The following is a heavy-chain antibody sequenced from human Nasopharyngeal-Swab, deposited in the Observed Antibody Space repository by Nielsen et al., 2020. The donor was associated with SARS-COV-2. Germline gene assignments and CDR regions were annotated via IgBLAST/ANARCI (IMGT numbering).Heavy chain of an antibody. CDR2: ISAYNGNT. CDR3: ARDTYDFWIKLYYYYYYGMDV. Sequence: ASVNVSCKASGYTFTSYGISWVRQAPGQGLEWMGWISAYNGNTNYAQKLQGRVTMTTDTSTSTAYMELRSLRSDDTAVYYCARDTYDFWIKLYYYYYYGMDVWGQGTTVTVSS. D-gene: IGHD3-3*01. CDR1: GYTFTSYG. V-gene: IGHV1-18*01. J-gene: IGHJ6*02.